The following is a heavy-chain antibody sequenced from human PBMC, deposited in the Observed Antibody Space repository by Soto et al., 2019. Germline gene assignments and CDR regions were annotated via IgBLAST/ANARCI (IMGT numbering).Heavy chain of an antibody. D-gene: IGHD3-10*01. Sequence: SVTRSLDCAVDEECICRYYWSCFRQPPGKGLEWIGEINHSGSTNYNPSLKSRVTISVDTSKNQFSLKLSSVTAADTAVYYCARGRGGSGRSIGYNYYYGMDVWGQGTTVTV. CDR1: EECICRYY. CDR2: INHSGST. CDR3: ARGRGGSGRSIGYNYYYGMDV. V-gene: IGHV4-34*01. J-gene: IGHJ6*02.